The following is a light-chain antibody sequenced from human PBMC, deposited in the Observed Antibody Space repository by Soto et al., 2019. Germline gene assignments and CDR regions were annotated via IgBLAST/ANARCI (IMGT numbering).Light chain of an antibody. Sequence: IVLTQSPGPLSLSPGERVTLSCRARQTVNSTYLAWYQQKHRHAPRLLIHGASIRATGIADRFSGSGSGTDFSLTSSILEPEDFALYYCHQYGNSPQTFGQGAKVEI. J-gene: IGKJ1*01. CDR3: HQYGNSPQT. V-gene: IGKV3-20*01. CDR2: GAS. CDR1: QTVNSTY.